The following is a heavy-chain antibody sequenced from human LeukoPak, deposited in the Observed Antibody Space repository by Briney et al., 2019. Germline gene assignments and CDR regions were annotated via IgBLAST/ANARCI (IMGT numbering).Heavy chain of an antibody. J-gene: IGHJ4*02. D-gene: IGHD5-18*01. CDR1: GFTFSSHA. CDR2: ISADSYYT. CDR3: ADFVDTSMGGNDY. V-gene: IGHV3-23*01. Sequence: GGSLRLSCAASGFTFSSHAMSWVRQAPGKGLEWVSAISADSYYTYYADSVQGRFTISRDNSKNTLYLQTNSLRAEDTALYYCADFVDTSMGGNDYWGQGTLVTVSS.